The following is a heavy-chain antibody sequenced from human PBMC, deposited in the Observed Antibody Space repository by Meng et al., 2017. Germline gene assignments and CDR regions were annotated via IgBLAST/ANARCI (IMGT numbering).Heavy chain of an antibody. D-gene: IGHD3-16*02. J-gene: IGHJ4*02. CDR1: GYPFTSYA. CDR2: INAGNGNT. CDR3: ARASYDYVWGSYLFGDY. Sequence: QVQVVQSGAEVKKPGASVKVSCKASGYPFTSYAMHWVRQAPGQRLEWMGWINAGNGNTKYSQKFQGRVTITRDTSASTAYMELSSLRSEDTAVYYCARASYDYVWGSYLFGDYWGQGTLVTVSS. V-gene: IGHV1-3*01.